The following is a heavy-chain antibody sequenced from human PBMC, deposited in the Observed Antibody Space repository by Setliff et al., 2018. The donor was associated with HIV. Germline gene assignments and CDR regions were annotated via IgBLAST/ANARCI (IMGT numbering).Heavy chain of an antibody. Sequence: ASVKVSCKASGYTFTNYYMHWVRQAPGQGLEWMGIIYPGGARRSYAQKFQGRVTRTWDTSTSTVYMELSSLRSEDTAFYYCARSAHDSETGYWGQGTLVTVSS. J-gene: IGHJ4*02. V-gene: IGHV1-46*01. D-gene: IGHD5-12*01. CDR3: ARSAHDSETGY. CDR2: IYPGGARR. CDR1: GYTFTNYY.